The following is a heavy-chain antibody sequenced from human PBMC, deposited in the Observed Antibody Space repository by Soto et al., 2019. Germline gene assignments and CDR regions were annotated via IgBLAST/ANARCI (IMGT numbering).Heavy chain of an antibody. D-gene: IGHD2-2*01. CDR1: GGSFSSSSYY. CDR3: ARQGYQLPNWFDP. Sequence: QLQLQESGPGLVKPSETLSLTCTVSGGSFSSSSYYWGWIRQPPGKGLEWIGSIYYSGSTYYNPSLKSRVTLSVDTSKTQFSRKLSSVTASDPAVYYCARQGYQLPNWFDPWGQGTLVTVSS. V-gene: IGHV4-39*01. J-gene: IGHJ5*02. CDR2: IYYSGST.